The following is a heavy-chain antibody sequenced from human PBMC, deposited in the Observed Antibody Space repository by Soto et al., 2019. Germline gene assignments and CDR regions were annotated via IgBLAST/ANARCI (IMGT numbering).Heavy chain of an antibody. D-gene: IGHD5-12*01. CDR3: ARAGRGYSGYEYFDY. V-gene: IGHV1-18*01. CDR1: GYTFTSYG. J-gene: IGHJ4*02. CDR2: ISAYNGNT. Sequence: GASVKVSCKASGYTFTSYGISWVRQAPGQGLEWMGWISAYNGNTNYAQKLQGRVTMTTDTSTSTAYMELRSLRSDDTAVYYCARAGRGYSGYEYFDYWGQGTLVTVSS.